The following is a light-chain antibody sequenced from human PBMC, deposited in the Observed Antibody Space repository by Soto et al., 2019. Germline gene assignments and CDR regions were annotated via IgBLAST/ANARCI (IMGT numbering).Light chain of an antibody. Sequence: EIVLTQSPGTLSLSPGERATLSCRASQSVGTNLAWYQQKPRQAPRLLIYGASTRATGIPARFSGSGSGTEFTLTISSLQSEDFAVYYCQQYNNWPPTFGQGTKVDIK. J-gene: IGKJ1*01. CDR3: QQYNNWPPT. CDR1: QSVGTN. V-gene: IGKV3-15*01. CDR2: GAS.